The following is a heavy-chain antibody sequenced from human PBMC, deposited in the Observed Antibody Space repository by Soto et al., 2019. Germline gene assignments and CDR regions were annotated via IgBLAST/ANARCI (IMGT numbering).Heavy chain of an antibody. Sequence: QITLKESGPTLVKPTQTLTLTCTFSGFSLSAAGMGVGWIRQPPGKALEWLALIYWDDDKRFSPSLRSRLTIAKESSKNQVVLTMTKMDPVDTATYYCVHSRCGGDCLQSYSSHYYYGMDVWGQGTTVTVSS. J-gene: IGHJ6*02. V-gene: IGHV2-5*02. CDR3: VHSRCGGDCLQSYSSHYYYGMDV. CDR2: IYWDDDK. D-gene: IGHD2-21*02. CDR1: GFSLSAAGMG.